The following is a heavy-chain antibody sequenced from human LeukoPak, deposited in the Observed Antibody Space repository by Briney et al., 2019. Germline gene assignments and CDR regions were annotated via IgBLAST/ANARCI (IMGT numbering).Heavy chain of an antibody. J-gene: IGHJ6*04. D-gene: IGHD3-10*01. CDR2: IIPIFGTA. CDR1: GGTFSSYA. CDR3: VDGSGPGYYGMDV. V-gene: IGHV1-69*13. Sequence: GASVKVSCTASGGTFSSYAISWVRQAPGQGLEWMGGIIPIFGTANYAQKFQGRVTITADESTSTAYMELSSLRSEDTAVYYCVDGSGPGYYGMDVWGKGTTVTVSS.